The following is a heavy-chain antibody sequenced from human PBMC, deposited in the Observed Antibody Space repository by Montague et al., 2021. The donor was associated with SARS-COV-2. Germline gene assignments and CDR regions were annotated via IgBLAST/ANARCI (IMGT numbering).Heavy chain of an antibody. Sequence: SETLSLTCTVSGGSISSSSYYWGWIRQPPGKGLEWIGSIYYSGSTYYNPSLKSRVTISVDTSKNQFPLKLRSVTAADTAVYYCARKEMKYSSIWSTGGNWFDHWGQGTLVTVSS. J-gene: IGHJ5*02. V-gene: IGHV4-39*01. CDR2: IYYSGST. CDR3: ARKEMKYSSIWSTGGNWFDH. CDR1: GGSISSSSYY. D-gene: IGHD6-13*01.